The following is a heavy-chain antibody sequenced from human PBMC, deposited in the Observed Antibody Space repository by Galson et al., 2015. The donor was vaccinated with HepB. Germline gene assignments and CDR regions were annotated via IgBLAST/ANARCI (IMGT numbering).Heavy chain of an antibody. V-gene: IGHV1-8*01. Sequence: SVKVSCKASGYTFTSYDINWVRQATGQGLEWMGWMNPNSGNTGYAQKFQGRVTMTRNTSISTAYMELSSLRSEDTAVYYCAREYGSEPFNQKEHYYYYMDVWGKGTTVTVSS. J-gene: IGHJ6*03. D-gene: IGHD3-10*01. CDR3: AREYGSEPFNQKEHYYYYMDV. CDR2: MNPNSGNT. CDR1: GYTFTSYD.